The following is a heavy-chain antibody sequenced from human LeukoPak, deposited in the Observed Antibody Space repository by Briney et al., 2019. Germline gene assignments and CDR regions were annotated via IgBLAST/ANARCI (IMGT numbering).Heavy chain of an antibody. CDR2: IYSGGST. CDR1: GFTVSSNY. CDR3: ARDQRNRGDYDVHFDY. J-gene: IGHJ4*02. D-gene: IGHD2-21*02. V-gene: IGHV3-66*01. Sequence: GGSLRLSCAASGFTVSSNYMSWVRQAPGKGLEWVSVIYSGGSTYYADSVKGRFTISRDNSKNTLYLQMNSLRAEDTAVYYCARDQRNRGDYDVHFDYWGQGTLVTVSS.